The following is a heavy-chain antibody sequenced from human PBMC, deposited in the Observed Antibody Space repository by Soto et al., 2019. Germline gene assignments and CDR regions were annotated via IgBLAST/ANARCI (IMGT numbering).Heavy chain of an antibody. V-gene: IGHV3-23*01. CDR3: AKDKHNSGWYSFEY. D-gene: IGHD6-19*01. CDR2: ISGGGGGT. CDR1: GLTFSSYG. Sequence: CAACGLTFSSYGMSGDLEAPGKGLEWVSVISGGGGGTNYADSVKGRFTISRDNSKNTLYLQMNSLRAEDTAVYYCAKDKHNSGWYSFEYWGQGTLVTVSS. J-gene: IGHJ4*02.